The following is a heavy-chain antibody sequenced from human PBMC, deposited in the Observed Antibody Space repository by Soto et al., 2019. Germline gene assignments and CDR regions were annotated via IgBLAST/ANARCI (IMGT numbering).Heavy chain of an antibody. V-gene: IGHV4-4*02. CDR2: IYHSGST. Sequence: QVQLQESGPGLVKPSGTLSLTCAVSGDSISSRNWWTWVRQPPGKGLEWIGEIYHSGSTNYSPTLKSRVTISVDMSKNQFPLKLTSVTAADTAVYYCARGGNVAAAGTIDLDSWGQGTLVTVSS. CDR3: ARGGNVAAAGTIDLDS. J-gene: IGHJ4*02. D-gene: IGHD6-13*01. CDR1: GDSISSRNW.